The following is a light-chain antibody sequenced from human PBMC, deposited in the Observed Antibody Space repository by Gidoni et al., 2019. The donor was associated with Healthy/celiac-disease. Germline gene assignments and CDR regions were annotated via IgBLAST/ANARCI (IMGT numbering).Light chain of an antibody. J-gene: IGKJ3*01. CDR1: QSVSSSY. Sequence: EIVLTQSPGTLSLSPGERATLSCRASQSVSSSYLAWYQQKPGQAPRLLIYGASSRATGIPDRFSGSGSGTDFTLTISRLEPEDFAVYYCQQYGSSPTFGPGTKVDYQT. V-gene: IGKV3-20*01. CDR2: GAS. CDR3: QQYGSSPT.